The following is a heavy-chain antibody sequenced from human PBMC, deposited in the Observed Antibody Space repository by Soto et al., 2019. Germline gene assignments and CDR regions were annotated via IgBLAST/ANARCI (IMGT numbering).Heavy chain of an antibody. D-gene: IGHD3-16*02. CDR1: GDSVSNNSAA. CDR3: ARASTDITFGGVIPSFDY. CDR2: TYYRSKWYN. Sequence: PSQTLSLTCAISGDSVSNNSAAWNWIRQSPSRGLEWLGRTYYRSKWYNDYAVSVKSRITINPDTSKNQFSLQLNSVTPEDTAVYYCARASTDITFGGVIPSFDYWGQGTLVTVSS. J-gene: IGHJ4*02. V-gene: IGHV6-1*01.